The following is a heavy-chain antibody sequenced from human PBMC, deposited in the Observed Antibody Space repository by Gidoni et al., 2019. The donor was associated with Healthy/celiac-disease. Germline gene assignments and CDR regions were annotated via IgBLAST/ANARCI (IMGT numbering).Heavy chain of an antibody. CDR2: IYYSGRT. J-gene: IGHJ4*02. D-gene: IGHD3-3*01. Sequence: QLQLQESGPGLVKPSETLSLTCTVPGGSINRSSSYWGWIRQPQGKGLEWMGSIYYSGRTYYNPSLKSRVTISVDTSKNQFSLKLSSVTAADTAVYYCARRAIFGVVTSDYWGQGTLVTVSS. CDR1: GGSINRSSSY. V-gene: IGHV4-39*01. CDR3: ARRAIFGVVTSDY.